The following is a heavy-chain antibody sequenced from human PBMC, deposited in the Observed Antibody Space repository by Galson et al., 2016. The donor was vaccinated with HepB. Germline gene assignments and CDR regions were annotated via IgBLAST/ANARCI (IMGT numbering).Heavy chain of an antibody. J-gene: IGHJ4*02. CDR1: GFTFTDAW. CDR3: TTECGGECFSPRTLED. Sequence: SLRLSCAASGFTFTDAWMTWVRQAPGKGLEWVGRIKSKNDGGTRDYAAPVRGRFTISRDDSKNTLYLQMNSLKADDTGVYYCTTECGGECFSPRTLEDWGRGTLVTVSS. CDR2: IKSKNDGGTR. V-gene: IGHV3-15*01. D-gene: IGHD2-21*01.